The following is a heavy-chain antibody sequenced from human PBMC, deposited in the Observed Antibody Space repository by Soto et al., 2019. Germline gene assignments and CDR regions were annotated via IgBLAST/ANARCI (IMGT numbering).Heavy chain of an antibody. J-gene: IGHJ4*02. Sequence: XXTLCLGRSVAGGSIISYYGSWILQPPGKGLEWIGYIYYSGSTNYNPSLKSRVTISVDTSKNQFSLKLSSVTAADTAVYYCARRRGYSLDYWGQGTLVTVSS. CDR3: ARRRGYSLDY. D-gene: IGHD5-18*01. CDR2: IYYSGST. V-gene: IGHV4-59*08. CDR1: GGSIISYY.